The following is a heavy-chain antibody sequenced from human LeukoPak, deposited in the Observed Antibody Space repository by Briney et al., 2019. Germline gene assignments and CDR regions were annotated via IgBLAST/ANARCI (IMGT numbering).Heavy chain of an antibody. CDR2: INHSGST. J-gene: IGHJ5*02. V-gene: IGHV4-34*01. D-gene: IGHD3-10*01. CDR1: GGFLRVYH. CDR3: ASSGSYYKLLQNWFDP. Sequence: SDTQTLLCAVYGGFLRVYHWLCLRQPPGKGLVWIGEINHSGSTNYNPSLKSRVTISVDTSKNQFSLKLSSVTAADTAVYYCASSGSYYKLLQNWFDPWGQGTLVTVSS.